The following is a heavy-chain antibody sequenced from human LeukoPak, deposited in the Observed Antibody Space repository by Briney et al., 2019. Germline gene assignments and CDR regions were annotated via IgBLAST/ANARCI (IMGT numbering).Heavy chain of an antibody. CDR1: GFTFSSYG. CDR3: AKGYYYGSGSYSPDY. CDR2: IRYDGSNK. J-gene: IGHJ4*02. V-gene: IGHV3-30*02. D-gene: IGHD3-10*01. Sequence: PGGSLRLSCAASGFTFSSYGMHWVRQAPGKGLEWVAFIRYDGSNKYYADSVKGRFTISRDNSKNTLYLQMNRLRAEDTAVYYCAKGYYYGSGSYSPDYWGQGTLVTVSS.